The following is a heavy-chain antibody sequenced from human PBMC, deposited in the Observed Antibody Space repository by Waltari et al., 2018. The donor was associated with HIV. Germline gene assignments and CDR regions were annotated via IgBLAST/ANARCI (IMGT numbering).Heavy chain of an antibody. CDR3: ARDKAVGIITSVFNM. Sequence: QVHLVQSGAEVKKPGATVKVSCKASGYTFTNYYIHWVRQAPGQGLEWMARINPSGGSTSHAQKFQGRVTMTRDTSTSTVYMELSSLRSEDTAVYYCARDKAVGIITSVFNMWGQGTMVIVSS. J-gene: IGHJ3*02. CDR2: INPSGGST. CDR1: GYTFTNYY. V-gene: IGHV1-46*01. D-gene: IGHD3-3*01.